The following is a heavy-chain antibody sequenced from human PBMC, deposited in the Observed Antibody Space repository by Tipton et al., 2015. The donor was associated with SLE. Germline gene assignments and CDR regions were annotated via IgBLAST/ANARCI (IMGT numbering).Heavy chain of an antibody. J-gene: IGHJ5*02. Sequence: TLSLTCTVSNGSINAYYWSWVRQTPGKGLEYIGHVFHLGAANYSPSLKSRVAMSVDTSKNQFSLKLSSVTAADTAVYYCAREGQYQGWFDPWGQGSLVTVSS. CDR2: VFHLGAA. CDR1: NGSINAYY. CDR3: AREGQYQGWFDP. D-gene: IGHD2-2*01. V-gene: IGHV4-4*07.